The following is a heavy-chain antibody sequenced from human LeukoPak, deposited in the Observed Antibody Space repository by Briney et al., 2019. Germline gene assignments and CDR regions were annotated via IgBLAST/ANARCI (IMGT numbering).Heavy chain of an antibody. J-gene: IGHJ5*02. D-gene: IGHD2-2*01. Sequence: AGESLKISCKGSGYSFTSYWIGWVRQMPGKGLEWMGIIYPGDSDTRYSPSFQGQVTISADKSISTAYLQWSSLKASDTAMYYCARHRRYCSSTSCPIQYNWFDPWGQGTLVTVSS. CDR2: IYPGDSDT. V-gene: IGHV5-51*01. CDR3: ARHRRYCSSTSCPIQYNWFDP. CDR1: GYSFTSYW.